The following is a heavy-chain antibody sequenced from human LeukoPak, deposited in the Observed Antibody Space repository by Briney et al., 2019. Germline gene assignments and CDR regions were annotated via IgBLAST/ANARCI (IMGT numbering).Heavy chain of an antibody. D-gene: IGHD5-18*01. CDR1: GYTFTAYA. V-gene: IGHV7-4-1*02. CDR2: INTNTGNP. Sequence: ASVKVSCKASGYTFTAYAMNWVRQAPGQGLEWMGWINTNTGNPAYAQGFTGRFVFSLDTSVSTAYLQISSLKADDTAVYYCAREVAIGRAAMEGLLHWGQGTLVTVSS. CDR3: AREVAIGRAAMEGLLH. J-gene: IGHJ4*02.